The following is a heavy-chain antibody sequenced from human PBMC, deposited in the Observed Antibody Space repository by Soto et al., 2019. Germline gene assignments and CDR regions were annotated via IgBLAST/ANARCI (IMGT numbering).Heavy chain of an antibody. J-gene: IGHJ4*02. CDR3: ARGCIISY. CDR1: GGSFSGYY. V-gene: IGHV4-34*01. CDR2: INHSGST. Sequence: QVQLQQWGAGLLKPSETLSLTCAVYGGSFSGYYWSWIRQPPGKGLEWIGEINHSGSTNYNPSLXNXVXTSVDTAQNPVFLKLSSVTAADTAVYYRARGCIISYWGPGTLVTVSS. D-gene: IGHD3-10*01.